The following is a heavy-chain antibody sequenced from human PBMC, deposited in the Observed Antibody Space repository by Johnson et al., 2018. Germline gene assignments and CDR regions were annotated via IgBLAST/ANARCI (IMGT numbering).Heavy chain of an antibody. V-gene: IGHV4-59*01. Sequence: QVQLQESGPGLVKPSETLSLTCTVSGGSISSYYWSWIRQPPGKGLEWIGYIYYSGSTNYNPSLKSRVTISVDTSKNQFPLKLSSVTAADTAVYYRARNSGSLTYMDVWGKGTTVTVSS. CDR1: GGSISSYY. J-gene: IGHJ6*03. CDR3: ARNSGSLTYMDV. D-gene: IGHD3-10*01. CDR2: IYYSGST.